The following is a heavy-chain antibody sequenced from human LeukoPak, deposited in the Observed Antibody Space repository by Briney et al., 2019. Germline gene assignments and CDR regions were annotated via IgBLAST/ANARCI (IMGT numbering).Heavy chain of an antibody. CDR2: IYYSGST. Sequence: SETLSLTCTVSGASISSSIYYWGWIRQPPGKGLEWFGSIYYSGSTYYNPSLKSRVTISVDTSKNQFSLKLSSVTAADTAVYYCARHWWVRGAPLNWFDPWGQGTLVTVSS. J-gene: IGHJ5*02. D-gene: IGHD3-10*01. CDR3: ARHWWVRGAPLNWFDP. V-gene: IGHV4-39*01. CDR1: GASISSSIYY.